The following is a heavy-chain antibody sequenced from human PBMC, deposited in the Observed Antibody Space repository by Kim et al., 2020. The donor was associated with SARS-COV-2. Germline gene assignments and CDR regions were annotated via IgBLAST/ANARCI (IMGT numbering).Heavy chain of an antibody. CDR2: IIPMFGTA. J-gene: IGHJ4*02. Sequence: SVKVSCTASGGTFSSNAINWVRQAPGEGLEWMGGIIPMFGTAQYAQKFHGRVTLTADESTSTVYMELSSLRSEDTAVYFCAGEKDVGVVIYALVYWGQGPLVTVSS. V-gene: IGHV1-69*13. CDR1: GGTFSSNA. CDR3: AGEKDVGVVIYALVY. D-gene: IGHD3-3*01.